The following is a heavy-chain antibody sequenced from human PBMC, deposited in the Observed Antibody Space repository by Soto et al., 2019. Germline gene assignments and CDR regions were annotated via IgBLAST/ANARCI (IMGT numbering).Heavy chain of an antibody. CDR2: MSYDGSNK. D-gene: IGHD1-26*01. Sequence: QVQLVESGGDVVQPGRSLRLSCAASGFTFSSYGMHWVRQAPGKGLEWVALMSYDGSNKYYADSVKGRFTISRDNSKNTLYLQMNSLRGEDTAVYYCATRSYYYFDYWGQGTLVTVSS. J-gene: IGHJ4*02. V-gene: IGHV3-30*03. CDR1: GFTFSSYG. CDR3: ATRSYYYFDY.